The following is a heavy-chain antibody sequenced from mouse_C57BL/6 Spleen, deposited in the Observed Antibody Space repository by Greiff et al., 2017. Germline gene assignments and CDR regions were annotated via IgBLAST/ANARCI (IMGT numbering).Heavy chain of an antibody. CDR1: GFTFSSYA. CDR2: ISDGGSYT. D-gene: IGHD1-1*01. Sequence: EVKLVESGGGLVKPGGSLKLSCAASGFTFSSYAMSWVRQTPEKRLEWVATISDGGSYTYYPDNVKGRFTISRDNAKNNLYLQMSHLKSEDTAMYYGARYYYGSSAWFAYWGQGTLVTVSA. V-gene: IGHV5-4*03. CDR3: ARYYYGSSAWFAY. J-gene: IGHJ3*01.